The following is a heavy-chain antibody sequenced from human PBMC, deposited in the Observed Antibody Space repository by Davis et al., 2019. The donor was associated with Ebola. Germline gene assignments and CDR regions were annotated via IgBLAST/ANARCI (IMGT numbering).Heavy chain of an antibody. V-gene: IGHV3-33*08. CDR3: ARALILTGLYYYYGMDV. J-gene: IGHJ6*04. CDR1: GFTFSNAW. Sequence: GESLKISCAASGFTFSNAWMSWVRQAPGKGLEWVAVIWYDGSNKYYADSVKGRFTISRDNSKNTLYLQMNSLRAEDTAVYYCARALILTGLYYYYGMDVWGKGTTVTVSS. CDR2: IWYDGSNK. D-gene: IGHD3-9*01.